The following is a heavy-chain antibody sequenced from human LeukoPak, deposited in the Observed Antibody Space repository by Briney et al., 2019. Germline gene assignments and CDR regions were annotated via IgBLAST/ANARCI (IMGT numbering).Heavy chain of an antibody. V-gene: IGHV3-23*01. CDR3: ARGYDSSGYPLDY. CDR2: ISGSGGIT. J-gene: IGHJ4*02. D-gene: IGHD3-22*01. CDR1: GFTFSSHA. Sequence: GGSLRLSCAASGFTFSSHAMSWVRQAPGKGLEWVSAISGSGGITYYADSVKGQFTISRDNSKNTLYPQMNSLRAEDTAVYYCARGYDSSGYPLDYWGQGTLVTVSS.